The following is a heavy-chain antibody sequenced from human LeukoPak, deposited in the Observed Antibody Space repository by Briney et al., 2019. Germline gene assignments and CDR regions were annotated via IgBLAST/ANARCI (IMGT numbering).Heavy chain of an antibody. CDR2: IRDSAYRT. D-gene: IGHD6-19*01. J-gene: IGHJ4*02. Sequence: AGGSLRLSCAASRFTFSNYAMSWVRQAPGKGLEWVSSIRDSAYRTYYADSVKGRFTISRDNAKNSLYLQMNSLRAEDTAVYYCASNPAVAGTWGFDYWGQGTLVTVSS. CDR1: RFTFSNYA. V-gene: IGHV3-23*01. CDR3: ASNPAVAGTWGFDY.